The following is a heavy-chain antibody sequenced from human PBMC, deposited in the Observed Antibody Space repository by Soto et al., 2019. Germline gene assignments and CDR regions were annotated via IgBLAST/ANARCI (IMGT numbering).Heavy chain of an antibody. CDR3: AREPIGGRDWFDP. J-gene: IGHJ5*02. CDR2: IYHSGST. CDR1: GGSISSGGYS. Sequence: SETLSLTCAVSGGSISSGGYSWSWIRQPPGKGLEWIGYIYHSGSTYYNPSLKSRVTISVDRSKNQFSLKLSSVTAADTAVYYCAREPIGGRDWFDPWGQGTLVTVSS. D-gene: IGHD2-21*01. V-gene: IGHV4-30-2*01.